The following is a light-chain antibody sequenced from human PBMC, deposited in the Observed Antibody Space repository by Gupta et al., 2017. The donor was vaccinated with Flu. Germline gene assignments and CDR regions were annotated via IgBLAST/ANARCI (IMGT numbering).Light chain of an antibody. V-gene: IGLV1-51*01. CDR2: DSD. CDR3: GTWDDNLSVVV. Sequence: QSVLTQPPSLSAAPGQKVTISCSGSSSNIGIYHVSWYQVVPGTAPKLLIYDSDQRPSQIPDRFSGSKSGTSATLTITGLQTGDEADYYCGTWDDNLSVVVFGGGTKVAV. CDR1: SSNIGIYH. J-gene: IGLJ2*01.